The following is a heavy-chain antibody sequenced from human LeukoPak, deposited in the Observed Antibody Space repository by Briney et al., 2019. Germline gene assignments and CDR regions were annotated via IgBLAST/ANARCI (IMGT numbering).Heavy chain of an antibody. J-gene: IGHJ4*02. Sequence: GASVKVSCKASGYTLTGYYMHWVRQAPGQGLEWMGWINPNSGGTNYAQQFQGRVTMTRDTSISTAFMELSRLRSDDTAVYYCARGRGSTSSNFDYWGQGTLVTVSS. CDR3: ARGRGSTSSNFDY. CDR1: GYTLTGYY. V-gene: IGHV1-2*02. CDR2: INPNSGGT. D-gene: IGHD2-2*01.